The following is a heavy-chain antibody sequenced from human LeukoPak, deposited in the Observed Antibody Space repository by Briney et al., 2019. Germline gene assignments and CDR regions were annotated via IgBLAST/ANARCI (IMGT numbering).Heavy chain of an antibody. J-gene: IGHJ6*02. CDR2: ISAYNGNT. CDR3: ARDSDSKYLYYFYGMDV. D-gene: IGHD4-11*01. V-gene: IGHV1-18*01. Sequence: ASVKVSCKASGYTFTSYGISWVRQAPGQGLEWMGWISAYNGNTNYAQKLQGRVTMTTDTSTSTAYMELRSLRSDDTAVYYCARDSDSKYLYYFYGMDVWGQGTTVTVSS. CDR1: GYTFTSYG.